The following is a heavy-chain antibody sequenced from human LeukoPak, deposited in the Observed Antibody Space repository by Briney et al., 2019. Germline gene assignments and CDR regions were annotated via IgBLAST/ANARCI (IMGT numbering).Heavy chain of an antibody. CDR1: GGSISGISYY. V-gene: IGHV4-39*01. CDR2: IYYSGSP. D-gene: IGHD1-26*01. J-gene: IGHJ4*02. CDR3: ARQGVVGATGFDY. Sequence: SETLSLTCSVSGGSISGISYYWGWIRQPPEKGLEWIGNIYYSGSPYNNPSLESRVIISVDTSKNQFSLKLTSVTAADTAVYYCARQGVVGATGFDYWGQGTLVTVSS.